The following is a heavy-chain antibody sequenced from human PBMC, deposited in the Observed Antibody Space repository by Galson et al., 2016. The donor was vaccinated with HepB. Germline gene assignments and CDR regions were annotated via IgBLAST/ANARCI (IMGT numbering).Heavy chain of an antibody. Sequence: SETLSLTCDVSGHSVSTDFHWAWIRQPPGKRLEWIANIYHTGTTYYNPSLKSRVTMSVDTSQNQFSLRLTSVTAADTAVYYCARDLTSTSCFDYWGQGVLV. CDR2: IYHTGTT. V-gene: IGHV4-38-2*02. J-gene: IGHJ4*02. CDR3: ARDLTSTSCFDY. CDR1: GHSVSTDFH. D-gene: IGHD2-2*01.